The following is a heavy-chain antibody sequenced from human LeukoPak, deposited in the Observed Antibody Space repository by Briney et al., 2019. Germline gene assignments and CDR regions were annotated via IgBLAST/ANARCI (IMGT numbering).Heavy chain of an antibody. Sequence: PSETLSLTCTVSGGSISSYYWSWIRQPPGKGLEWIGYIYYSGSTNYNPSLKSRVTISVDTSKNQFSLKLSSVTAADTAVYYCARDGIRADYYYYGMDVWGQGTTVTVSS. V-gene: IGHV4-59*01. CDR1: GGSISSYY. J-gene: IGHJ6*02. CDR2: IYYSGST. D-gene: IGHD1-26*01. CDR3: ARDGIRADYYYYGMDV.